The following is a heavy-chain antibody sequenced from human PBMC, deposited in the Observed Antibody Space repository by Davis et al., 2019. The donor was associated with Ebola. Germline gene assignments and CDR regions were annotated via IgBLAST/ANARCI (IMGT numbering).Heavy chain of an antibody. V-gene: IGHV4-61*08. CDR1: GGSISSGDYY. J-gene: IGHJ6*02. CDR3: AKDTVRGNYYYGMDV. CDR2: IYYSGST. D-gene: IGHD3-10*01. Sequence: SETLSLTCTVSGGSISSGDYYWSWIRQPPGKGLEWIGYIYYSGSTSYNPSLKSRLTISLDTSKNQFSLKLSSVTAADTALYYCAKDTVRGNYYYGMDVWGQGTTVTVSS.